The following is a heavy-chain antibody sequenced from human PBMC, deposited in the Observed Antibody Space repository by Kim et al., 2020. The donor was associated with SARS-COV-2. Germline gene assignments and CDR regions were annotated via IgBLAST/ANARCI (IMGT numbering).Heavy chain of an antibody. Sequence: ASVKVSCKASGYTFTSYAMHWVRQAPGQRLEWRGWINAGNGNTKYSKTFQGRVTITRDTSASTAYMELSSLRSEDTAVYYCARGKDIVVVPPWDWCQGTL. V-gene: IGHV1-3*01. CDR2: INAGNGNT. J-gene: IGHJ4*02. CDR3: ARGKDIVVVPPWD. D-gene: IGHD2-2*01. CDR1: GYTFTSYA.